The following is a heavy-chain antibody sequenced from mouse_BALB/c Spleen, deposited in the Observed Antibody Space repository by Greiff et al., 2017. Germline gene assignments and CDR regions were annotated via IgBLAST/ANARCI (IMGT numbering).Heavy chain of an antibody. CDR3: AKLGYAMDY. CDR1: GYSITSDYA. D-gene: IGHD3-3*01. Sequence: EVQLQESGPGLVKPSQSLSLTCTVTGYSITSDYAWNWIRQFPGNKLEWMGYISYSGSTSYNPSLKSRISITRDTSKNQFFLQLNSVTTEDTTTYYCAKLGYAMDYWGQGTSVTVSS. CDR2: ISYSGST. J-gene: IGHJ4*01. V-gene: IGHV3-2*02.